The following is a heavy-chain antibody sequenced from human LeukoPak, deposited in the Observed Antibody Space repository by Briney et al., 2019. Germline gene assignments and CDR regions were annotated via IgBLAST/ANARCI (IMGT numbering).Heavy chain of an antibody. D-gene: IGHD5-12*01. V-gene: IGHV4-34*01. CDR1: GGPFSGYY. CDR2: INHSGST. CDR3: ARGYSGYDY. Sequence: PSETLSLTCAVYGGPFSGYYWSWIRQPPGKGLEWIGEINHSGSTNYNPSLKSRVTISVDTSKNQFSLKLSSVTAADTAVYYCARGYSGYDYWGQGTLVTVSS. J-gene: IGHJ4*02.